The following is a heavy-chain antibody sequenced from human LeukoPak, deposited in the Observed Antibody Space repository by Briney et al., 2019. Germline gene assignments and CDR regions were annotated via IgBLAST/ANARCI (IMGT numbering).Heavy chain of an antibody. J-gene: IGHJ5*02. CDR2: MSYSGNT. CDR1: GXSITSDYY. CDR3: ARSLVP. Sequence: SETLSLTCTVSGXSITSDYYWGWIRQPPGKGLEWIGSMSYSGNTYYNPSLKSRVTISVDTSKNQFSLELSSVTAADTAVYYCARSLVPSGQGTLVTVSS. V-gene: IGHV4-39*01.